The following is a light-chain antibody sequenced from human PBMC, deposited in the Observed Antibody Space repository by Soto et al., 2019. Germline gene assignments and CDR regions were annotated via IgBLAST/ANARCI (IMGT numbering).Light chain of an antibody. V-gene: IGLV1-51*02. Sequence: QSVLTQPPSVSAAPGQTVTISCSGSSSNIGNNYVSWYQQLPGTAPKLLIYENNKRPSGIPDRFSGSKSGTSATLGITGLQTGVEADYYCGTWDSSLSAVFGGGTKVTVL. CDR2: ENN. CDR1: SSNIGNNY. CDR3: GTWDSSLSAV. J-gene: IGLJ3*02.